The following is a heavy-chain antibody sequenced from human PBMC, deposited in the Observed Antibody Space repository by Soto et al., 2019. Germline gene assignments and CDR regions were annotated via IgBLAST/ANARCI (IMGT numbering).Heavy chain of an antibody. CDR1: GGTFTNYA. CDR2: IIPIFGTP. Sequence: GASVKVSCKPSGGTFTNYAFSWVRQAPGQGLEWMGGIIPIFGTPDYAQNFQGRVTITADESTRTASMELNRLRSDDTAMYYCARDRPFLRGGLAWGMDVWGQGTTVTVSS. V-gene: IGHV1-69*13. J-gene: IGHJ6*02. D-gene: IGHD7-27*01. CDR3: ARDRPFLRGGLAWGMDV.